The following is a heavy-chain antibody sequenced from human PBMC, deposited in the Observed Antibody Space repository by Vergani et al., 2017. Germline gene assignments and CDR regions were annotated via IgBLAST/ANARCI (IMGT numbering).Heavy chain of an antibody. CDR2: IYYSGST. Sequence: QVQLQESGPGLVKPSETLSLTCTVSGGSISSYYWSWIRQPPGKGLEWIGYIYYSGSTNYNPSLKSRVTLSVDTSKNQFSLKLSSVTAADTAVYYCARDIAAAGTEYYFDYWGQGTLVTVSS. CDR3: ARDIAAAGTEYYFDY. D-gene: IGHD6-13*01. V-gene: IGHV4-59*01. J-gene: IGHJ4*02. CDR1: GGSISSYY.